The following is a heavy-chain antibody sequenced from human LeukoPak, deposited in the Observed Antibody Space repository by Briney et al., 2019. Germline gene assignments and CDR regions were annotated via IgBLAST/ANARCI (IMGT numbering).Heavy chain of an antibody. D-gene: IGHD1-26*01. J-gene: IGHJ3*02. CDR2: FDPEDGET. V-gene: IGHV1-24*01. CDR3: APDLLLDWAFDI. Sequence: ASVKVSCKVSGYTLTELSMHWVRQAPGKGLEWMGGFDPEDGETIYAQKFQGRVTMTEDTSTDTAYMELSSLRSEDTAVYYCAPDLLLDWAFDIWGQGTMVTVSS. CDR1: GYTLTELS.